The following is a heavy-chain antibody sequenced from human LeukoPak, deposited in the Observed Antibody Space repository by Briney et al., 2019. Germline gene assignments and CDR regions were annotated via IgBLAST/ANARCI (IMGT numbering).Heavy chain of an antibody. CDR3: ARRIAAAVDYYGMDV. D-gene: IGHD6-13*01. J-gene: IGHJ6*02. Sequence: ASVKVSYKASGYTFTGYYMHWVRQAPGQGLERMGWINPNSGGTNYAQKFQGRVTMTRDTSISTAYMELSRLRSDDTAVYYCARRIAAAVDYYGMDVWGQGTTVTVSS. CDR1: GYTFTGYY. CDR2: INPNSGGT. V-gene: IGHV1-2*02.